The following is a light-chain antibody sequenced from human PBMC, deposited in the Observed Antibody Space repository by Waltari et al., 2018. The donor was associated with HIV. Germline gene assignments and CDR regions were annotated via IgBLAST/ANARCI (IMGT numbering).Light chain of an antibody. J-gene: IGLJ3*02. Sequence: QSALTQPRSVSGSPGQSVTISCTGTSRDIGDFNYVTWYQQHPGKAPKLTIYDVTKRPSGVPDRFSGSKSGNTASLTISGLQAEDEAAYYCCSFAGSYTLVFGGGTKLTVL. V-gene: IGLV2-11*01. CDR3: CSFAGSYTLV. CDR2: DVT. CDR1: SRDIGDFNY.